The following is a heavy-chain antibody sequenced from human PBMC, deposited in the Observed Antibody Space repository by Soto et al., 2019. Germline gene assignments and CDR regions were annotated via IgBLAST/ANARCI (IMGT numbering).Heavy chain of an antibody. V-gene: IGHV3-7*01. CDR2: IKQDGSEK. D-gene: IGHD6-13*01. CDR1: GFTFSSYW. CDR3: VREEGRAAAGTGGYYYYGMDV. Sequence: GGSLRLSCAASGFTFSSYWMSWVRQAPGKGLEWVANIKQDGSEKYYVDSVKGRFTISRDNAKNSLYLQMNSLRAEDTAVYYCVREEGRAAAGTGGYYYYGMDVWGQGTTVTVSS. J-gene: IGHJ6*02.